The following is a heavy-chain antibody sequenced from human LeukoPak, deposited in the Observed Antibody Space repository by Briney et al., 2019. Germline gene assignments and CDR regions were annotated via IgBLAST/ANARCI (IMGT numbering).Heavy chain of an antibody. CDR2: ISYDGSNK. Sequence: GRSLRLSCAASGFTFSSYAMHWVRQAPGKGLEWVAVISYDGSNKYYADSVKGRFTISRDNSKNTLYLQMNSLRAEDTAVYYCARVKSTRGRPWFGGLSGLFDYWGQGTLVTVSS. CDR3: ARVKSTRGRPWFGGLSGLFDY. J-gene: IGHJ4*02. V-gene: IGHV3-30*01. D-gene: IGHD3-10*01. CDR1: GFTFSSYA.